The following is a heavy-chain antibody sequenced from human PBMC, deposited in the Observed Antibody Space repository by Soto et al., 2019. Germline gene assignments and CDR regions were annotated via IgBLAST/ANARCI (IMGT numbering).Heavy chain of an antibody. CDR1: GVTSRDYY. V-gene: IGHV3-11*01. CDR2: ISSSGSTI. Sequence: QVQLVEPGGGLVKPGGPLRLSCAASGVTSRDYYMSWIRQAPGKWLEWVSYISSSGSTIFYADSVKGRFTVSRDNAKNSLDLQMNSLSAEDTAVSYVARDPLSAVAGLVVFDPWGQGTLVTVSS. CDR3: ARDPLSAVAGLVVFDP. J-gene: IGHJ5*02. D-gene: IGHD6-13*01.